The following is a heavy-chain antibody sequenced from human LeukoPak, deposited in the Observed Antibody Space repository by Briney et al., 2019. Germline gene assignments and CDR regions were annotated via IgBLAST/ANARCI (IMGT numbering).Heavy chain of an antibody. J-gene: IGHJ4*02. Sequence: KTSETLSLTCIVSGGSISSTSYYWGWVRQPPGKGLEWIGNINDIGTTIYNPSLNSRVTISVDTSKNEFSLELSSVTAADTAVYYCARVRERWDSRDGYNTVDYFDYWGQGTLVTVSS. CDR3: ARVRERWDSRDGYNTVDYFDY. V-gene: IGHV4-39*01. D-gene: IGHD5-24*01. CDR2: INDIGTT. CDR1: GGSISSTSYY.